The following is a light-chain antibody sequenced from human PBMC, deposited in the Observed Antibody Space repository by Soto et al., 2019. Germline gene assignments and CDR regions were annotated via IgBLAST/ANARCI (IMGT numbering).Light chain of an antibody. CDR3: QQYHIWPSWT. Sequence: EIVLTQSPGTLSLSPGERATLSCRASQSVSSSLAWFQQKPGQAPRLLIFGASSRATDIPDRFSGSGSGTDFTLTISSLQSEDFAVYFCQQYHIWPSWTFGQGTKVDIK. CDR2: GAS. V-gene: IGKV3D-15*01. J-gene: IGKJ1*01. CDR1: QSVSSS.